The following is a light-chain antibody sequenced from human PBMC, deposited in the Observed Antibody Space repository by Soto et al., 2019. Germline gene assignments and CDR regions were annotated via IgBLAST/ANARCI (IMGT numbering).Light chain of an antibody. J-gene: IGLJ2*01. CDR1: SSDVGGYNY. V-gene: IGLV2-14*01. CDR2: DVN. Sequence: QLVLTQPASVSGSPGQSITISCTGTSSDVGGYNYVSWYQQHPGKAPKLMIYDVNTRPSGVSNRFSGSKSGNTASLTISGLQAEDEADLYCSSYTSSISFGGGTKLTVL. CDR3: SSYTSSIS.